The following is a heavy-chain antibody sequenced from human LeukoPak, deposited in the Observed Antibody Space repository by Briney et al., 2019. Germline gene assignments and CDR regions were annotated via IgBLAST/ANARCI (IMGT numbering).Heavy chain of an antibody. D-gene: IGHD2-15*01. J-gene: IGHJ3*02. V-gene: IGHV3-74*01. CDR2: INSDGSST. CDR3: ARGRQGSRTDFDI. CDR1: GFTFSSYW. Sequence: QPGGSLRLSCAASGFTFSSYWMPWVRPAPGKGLVWVSRINSDGSSTSYADFVKGRFTISRDNAKNTLYLQMNSLRAEDTAVYYCARGRQGSRTDFDIWGQGTMVTVSS.